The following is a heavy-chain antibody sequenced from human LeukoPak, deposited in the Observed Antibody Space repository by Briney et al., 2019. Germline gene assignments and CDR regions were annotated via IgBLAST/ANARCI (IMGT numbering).Heavy chain of an antibody. D-gene: IGHD3-22*01. CDR1: GYSISSGHY. CDR3: ASHYYASSGSLFDS. Sequence: SETLSLTCVVSGYSISSGHYWVWIRQPPGKGLEWIGSVYHTGSTYYHPSLKSRVTISLDTSKNQFSLRLTSVTAADTALYYCASHYYASSGSLFDSWGRGSLVTVSS. J-gene: IGHJ4*02. V-gene: IGHV4-38-2*01. CDR2: VYHTGST.